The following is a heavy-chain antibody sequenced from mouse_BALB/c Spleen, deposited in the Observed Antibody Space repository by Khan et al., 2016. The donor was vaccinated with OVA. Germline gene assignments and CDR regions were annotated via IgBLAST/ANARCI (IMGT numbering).Heavy chain of an antibody. V-gene: IGHV5-6*01. CDR3: GRHNYSHFAY. Sequence: EVELVESGGDLVKPGGSLKLSCAASGFTFSTYAMSWVRQTLDKRLEGVATISTGGDYIYYPDSVKGRFTISRDNAKNTLYLQMSSLRSEDTAMYYCGRHNYSHFAYWGQGTLVTVSA. CDR2: ISTGGDYI. CDR1: GFTFSTYA. J-gene: IGHJ3*01. D-gene: IGHD1-3*01.